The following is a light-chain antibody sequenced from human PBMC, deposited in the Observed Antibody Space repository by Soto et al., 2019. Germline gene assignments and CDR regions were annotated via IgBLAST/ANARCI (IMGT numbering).Light chain of an antibody. J-gene: IGLJ2*01. Sequence: QSVLTQPASVSGSPGQSITISCTGTSSDGGGYNYVSWYQQHPGKAPKLMIYEVSNRPSGVSNRFSGSKSGNTASLTISGLQAEDEADDSCSSYTSSSTLYVVFGGGTKVTVL. V-gene: IGLV2-14*01. CDR1: SSDGGGYNY. CDR3: SSYTSSSTLYVV. CDR2: EVS.